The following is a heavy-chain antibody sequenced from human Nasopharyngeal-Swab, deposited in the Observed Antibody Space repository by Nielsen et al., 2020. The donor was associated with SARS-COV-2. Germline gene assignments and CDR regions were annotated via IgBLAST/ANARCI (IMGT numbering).Heavy chain of an antibody. V-gene: IGHV4-59*01. D-gene: IGHD3-10*01. CDR1: GGSISSYY. J-gene: IGHJ6*02. CDR3: ARDSGSYYYYYGMDV. CDR2: IYYSGST. Sequence: SETLSLTCTVSGGSISSYYWSWIRQPPGKGLEWIGYIYYSGSTNYNPSLKSRVTISVDTSKNQFSLKLSSVTAADTAVYYCARDSGSYYYYYGMDVWGQRTTVTVSS.